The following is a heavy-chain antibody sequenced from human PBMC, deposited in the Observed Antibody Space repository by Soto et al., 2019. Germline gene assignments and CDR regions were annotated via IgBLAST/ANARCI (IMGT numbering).Heavy chain of an antibody. CDR3: ASLPYYYDSSVLFQH. CDR1: GGTFSSYA. J-gene: IGHJ1*01. Sequence: SVKVSCKASGGTFSSYAISWVRQAPGQGLEWMGGIIPIFGTANYAQKFQGRVTITADESTSTAYMELSSLRSEDTAVYYCASLPYYYDSSVLFQHWGQGTLVTVSS. D-gene: IGHD3-22*01. V-gene: IGHV1-69*13. CDR2: IIPIFGTA.